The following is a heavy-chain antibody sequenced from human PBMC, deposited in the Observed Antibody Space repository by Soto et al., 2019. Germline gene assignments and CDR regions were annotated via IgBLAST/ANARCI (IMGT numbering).Heavy chain of an antibody. J-gene: IGHJ4*02. CDR3: ARSPHPYDFWSGYFFDY. D-gene: IGHD3-3*01. Sequence: SETLSLTCTVSGGSISSGGYYWSWIRQHPGKGLEWIGYIYYSGSTYYNPSLKSRVTISVDTSKNQFSLKLSSVTAADTAVYYCARSPHPYDFWSGYFFDYWGQGTLVTVS. V-gene: IGHV4-31*03. CDR1: GGSISSGGYY. CDR2: IYYSGST.